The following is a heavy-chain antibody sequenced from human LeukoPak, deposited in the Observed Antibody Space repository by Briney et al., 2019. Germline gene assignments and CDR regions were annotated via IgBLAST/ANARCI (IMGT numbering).Heavy chain of an antibody. CDR2: INQSGST. CDR3: ARGRRERGYSYGPFDL. D-gene: IGHD5-18*01. V-gene: IGHV4-34*01. J-gene: IGHJ2*01. Sequence: PSETLSLTCAVYGGSFSGYYWSWIRQPPGNGLEWIGEINQSGSTNYNPSLKSRVTISVDTSKNKFSLKLSSVTAADTAVYYCARGRRERGYSYGPFDLWGRGTLVTVSS. CDR1: GGSFSGYY.